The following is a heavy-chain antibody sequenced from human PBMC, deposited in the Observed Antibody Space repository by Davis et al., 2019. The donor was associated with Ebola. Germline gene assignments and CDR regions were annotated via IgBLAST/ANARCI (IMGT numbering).Heavy chain of an antibody. CDR1: GGTFSSYA. Sequence: ASVKVSCKASGGTFSSYAINWVRQATGQGLEWMGWMNPNSGNTGYAQKFQGRVTMTRNTSISTAYMELSSLRSEDTAVYYCARGYWRYFDLWGRGTLVTVSS. V-gene: IGHV1-8*02. J-gene: IGHJ2*01. CDR3: ARGYWRYFDL. D-gene: IGHD1-1*01. CDR2: MNPNSGNT.